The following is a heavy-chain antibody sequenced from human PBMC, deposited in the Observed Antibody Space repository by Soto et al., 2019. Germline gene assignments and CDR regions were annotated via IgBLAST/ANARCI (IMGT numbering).Heavy chain of an antibody. J-gene: IGHJ5*02. CDR3: AAEGNDIAQRGFDP. Sequence: GSLRLSCAASVFTFSSYAMSWVRQAPGKGLEWVSAISVSGGSTYYADSVRGRFTISRDNSKNTLYLQKNSLRDEDTPVYYCAAEGNDIAQRGFDPWGQGTLVTVSS. CDR2: ISVSGGST. V-gene: IGHV3-23*01. CDR1: VFTFSSYA. D-gene: IGHD3-22*01.